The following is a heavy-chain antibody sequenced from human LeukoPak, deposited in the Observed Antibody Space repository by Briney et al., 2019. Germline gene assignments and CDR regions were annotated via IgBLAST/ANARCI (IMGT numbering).Heavy chain of an antibody. V-gene: IGHV4-34*01. CDR1: GGSFSGYY. CDR2: INHSGST. D-gene: IGHD1-26*01. Sequence: PSETLSLTCAVYGGSFSGYYWSWIRQPPGKGLEWIGEINHSGSTNYNPSLKSRVTISVDTSKNQFSLKLSSVTAADTAVYYCAREYSGSHGRLYWGQGALVTVSS. J-gene: IGHJ4*02. CDR3: AREYSGSHGRLY.